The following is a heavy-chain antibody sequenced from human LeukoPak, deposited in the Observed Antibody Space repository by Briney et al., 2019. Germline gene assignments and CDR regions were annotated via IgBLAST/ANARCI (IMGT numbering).Heavy chain of an antibody. CDR3: AREVPKLYYDFWSGNDAFDI. CDR1: GGSFSGYY. D-gene: IGHD3-3*01. V-gene: IGHV4-34*01. Sequence: SETLSLTCAVYGGSFSGYYWSWIRQPPGKGLEWIGEINHSGSTNYNPSLKSRVTISVDTSKNQFSLKLSSVTAADAAVYYCAREVPKLYYDFWSGNDAFDIWGQGTMVTVSS. J-gene: IGHJ3*02. CDR2: INHSGST.